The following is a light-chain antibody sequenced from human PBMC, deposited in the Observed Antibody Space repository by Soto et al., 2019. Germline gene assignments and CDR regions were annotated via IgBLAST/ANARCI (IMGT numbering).Light chain of an antibody. Sequence: AIQMTQSPSSLSASVGDRVAISGGASQGIGNALGWYQQKPGKPPKVLIYGASNLQSGVPPRFSGSGSGTDFTLTISRLEPEDSAVYFCQHYGYSQWTFGQGTRLEIK. J-gene: IGKJ5*01. CDR1: QGIGNA. CDR2: GAS. V-gene: IGKV1-6*01. CDR3: QHYGYSQWT.